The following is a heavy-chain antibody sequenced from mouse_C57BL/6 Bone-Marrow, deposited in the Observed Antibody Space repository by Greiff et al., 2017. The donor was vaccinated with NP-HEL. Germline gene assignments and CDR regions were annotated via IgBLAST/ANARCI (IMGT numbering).Heavy chain of an antibody. CDR1: GYTFTSYW. CDR2: IHPNSGST. CDR3: ARGLLWLRRRGYYVMDY. D-gene: IGHD2-2*01. V-gene: IGHV1-64*01. J-gene: IGHJ4*01. Sequence: QVQLQQPGAELVKPGASVKLSCKASGYTFTSYWMHWVKQRPGQGLEWIGMIHPNSGSTNYNEKFKSKATLTVDKSSSTAYMQLSSLTSEDSAVYYCARGLLWLRRRGYYVMDYWGQGTSVTVSS.